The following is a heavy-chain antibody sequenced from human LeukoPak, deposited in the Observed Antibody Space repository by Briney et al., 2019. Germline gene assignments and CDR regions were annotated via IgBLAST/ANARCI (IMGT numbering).Heavy chain of an antibody. V-gene: IGHV4-59*01. CDR2: IYYSGST. D-gene: IGHD6-13*01. CDR3: ARGGVAAAGLDY. Sequence: SETLSLTCTVSGGSISSYYWSWIRQPPGKGLEWIGYIYYSGSTNYNPSLKSRVTISVDTSKNQFSLKLSSVTAADTAVYYCARGGVAAAGLDYWGQGTLVTVSS. CDR1: GGSISSYY. J-gene: IGHJ4*02.